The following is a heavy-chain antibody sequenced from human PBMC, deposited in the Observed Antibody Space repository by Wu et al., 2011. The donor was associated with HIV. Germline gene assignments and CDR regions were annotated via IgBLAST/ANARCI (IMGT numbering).Heavy chain of an antibody. J-gene: IGHJ4*02. Sequence: GREVKKPGSSVKVSCKASGGTFSSYAISWVRQAPGQGLEWMGGIIPIFGTANYAQKFQGRVTITTDESTSTAYMELSSLRSEDTAVYYCARGWRSGSYYPSFDYWGQGTLVTVSS. CDR3: ARGWRSGSYYPSFDY. CDR1: GGTFSSYA. CDR2: IIPIFGTA. V-gene: IGHV1-69*05. D-gene: IGHD1-26*01.